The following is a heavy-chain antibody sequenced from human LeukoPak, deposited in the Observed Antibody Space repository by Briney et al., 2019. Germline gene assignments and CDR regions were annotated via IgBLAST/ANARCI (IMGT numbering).Heavy chain of an antibody. Sequence: ASVKVSCKASGYTFTSYGISWVRQAPGQGLEWMGWISAYNGNTNYAQKLQGRVTMTTDTSTSTAYMELRSLRSDDTAVYYCARDPSRGYSGYDGKYFDYWGQGTLVTVSS. CDR1: GYTFTSYG. J-gene: IGHJ4*02. CDR3: ARDPSRGYSGYDGKYFDY. D-gene: IGHD5-12*01. V-gene: IGHV1-18*01. CDR2: ISAYNGNT.